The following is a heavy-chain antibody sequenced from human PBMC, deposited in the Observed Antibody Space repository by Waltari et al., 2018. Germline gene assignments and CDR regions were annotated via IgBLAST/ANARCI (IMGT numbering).Heavy chain of an antibody. J-gene: IGHJ4*02. Sequence: QVQLQESGPGLVKPSETLSLTCAVSGYSITSGYSWGWIRPPPGKGLEWIGSIYYSGTTYYNPSLKSRVTISVDTSKNQLSLELSSVTAADTAVYYCARVNYYDSSGYKGAFDYWGQGTLVIVSS. CDR3: ARVNYYDSSGYKGAFDY. CDR1: GYSITSGYS. D-gene: IGHD3-22*01. CDR2: IYYSGTT. V-gene: IGHV4-38-2*01.